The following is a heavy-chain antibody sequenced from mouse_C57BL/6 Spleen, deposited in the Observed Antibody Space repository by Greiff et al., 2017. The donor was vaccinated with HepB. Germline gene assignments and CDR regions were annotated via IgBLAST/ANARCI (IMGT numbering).Heavy chain of an antibody. CDR1: GFSLTSYA. CDR3: ARADYYGSSDAMDY. Sequence: VQVVESGPGLVAPSQSLSITCTVSGFSLTSYAISWVRQPPGKGLEWLGVIWTGGGTNYNSALKSRLSISKDNSKSQVFLKMNSLQTDDTARYYCARADYYGSSDAMDYWGQGTSVTVSS. CDR2: IWTGGGT. D-gene: IGHD1-1*01. V-gene: IGHV2-9-1*01. J-gene: IGHJ4*01.